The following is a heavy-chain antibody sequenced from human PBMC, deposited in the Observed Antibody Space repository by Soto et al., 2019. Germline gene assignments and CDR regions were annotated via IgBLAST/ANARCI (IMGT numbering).Heavy chain of an antibody. CDR2: ISGSGGST. D-gene: IGHD3-10*01. CDR3: ARDVKGVLFGELSYFDY. CDR1: GFTFSSYA. V-gene: IGHV3-23*01. Sequence: PGGSLRLSCAAFGFTFSSYAMSWVRQAPGKGLEWVSAISGSGGSTYYADSVKGRFTISRDNSKNTLYLQMNSLRAEDTAVYYCARDVKGVLFGELSYFDYWGQGTLVTVSS. J-gene: IGHJ4*02.